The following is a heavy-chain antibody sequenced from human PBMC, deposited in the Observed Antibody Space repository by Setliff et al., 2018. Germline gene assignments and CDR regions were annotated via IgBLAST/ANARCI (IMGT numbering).Heavy chain of an antibody. CDR3: ARERYFDY. J-gene: IGHJ4*02. CDR1: GGTFSTYG. Sequence: GASVKVSCKASGGTFSTYGISWVRQAPGQGLEWMGGTIPIFGTTNYAQKFQGRVIMTRNTSISTAYLELNTLRSDDTAVYYCARERYFDYWGQGTLVTVSS. V-gene: IGHV1-69*05. CDR2: TIPIFGTT.